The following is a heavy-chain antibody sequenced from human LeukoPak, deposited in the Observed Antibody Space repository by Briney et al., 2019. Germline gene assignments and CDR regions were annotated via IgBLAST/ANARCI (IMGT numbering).Heavy chain of an antibody. CDR1: GFTFSTYA. J-gene: IGHJ5*02. Sequence: PGGSLRLSCAASGFTFSTYAMNWVRQAPGKGLEWVSVISGSDGSTYYADSVKGRFTTSRGNSKNTLYLQMNSLIAEDAAVYYCAKDLLGYCSGGICPSPVWFDPWGQGTLVTVSS. CDR3: AKDLLGYCSGGICPSPVWFDP. CDR2: ISGSDGST. D-gene: IGHD2-15*01. V-gene: IGHV3-23*01.